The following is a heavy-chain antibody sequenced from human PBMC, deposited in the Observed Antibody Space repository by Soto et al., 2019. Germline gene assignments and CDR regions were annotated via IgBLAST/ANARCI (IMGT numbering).Heavy chain of an antibody. Sequence: QVQLVQSGAEVKKPGSSVKVSCKASGGTFSSYAISWVRQAPGQVLEWMGGIIPIFGTANYAQKCHGRVTITADESTSTAYMELSSLRSEDTAVYYCARHYGDYVPFDYWGQGTLVTVSS. CDR1: GGTFSSYA. D-gene: IGHD4-17*01. J-gene: IGHJ4*02. CDR3: ARHYGDYVPFDY. CDR2: IIPIFGTA. V-gene: IGHV1-69*01.